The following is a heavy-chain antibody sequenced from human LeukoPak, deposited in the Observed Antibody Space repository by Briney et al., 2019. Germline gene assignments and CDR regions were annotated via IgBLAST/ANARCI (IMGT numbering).Heavy chain of an antibody. CDR3: ARRAVGNSYYYSMDV. CDR2: MNPNTGNT. J-gene: IGHJ6*03. Sequence: ASVKVSCKAAGYTFISYDLNWVRQVPGQGLEWMGWMNPNTGNTGYAQKFQGRVTITRNTSISTAFMELSSLRSEDTAVYYCARRAVGNSYYYSMDVWGKGTTVTVSS. CDR1: GYTFISYD. D-gene: IGHD6-19*01. V-gene: IGHV1-8*01.